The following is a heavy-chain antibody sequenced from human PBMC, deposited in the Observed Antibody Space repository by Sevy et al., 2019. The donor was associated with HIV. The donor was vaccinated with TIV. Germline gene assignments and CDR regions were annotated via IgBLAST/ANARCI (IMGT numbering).Heavy chain of an antibody. CDR3: ARDPGIAGPHGYYYGMDV. CDR2: IWYDGSNK. CDR1: GFTFSSYG. J-gene: IGHJ6*02. D-gene: IGHD6-13*01. V-gene: IGHV3-33*01. Sequence: GGSLRLSCAASGFTFSSYGMHWVRQAPGKGLEWVAVIWYDGSNKYYADSVKGRFTISRDNSKNTLYLQMNSLRAEDTAVYYCARDPGIAGPHGYYYGMDVWGQGTTVTVSS.